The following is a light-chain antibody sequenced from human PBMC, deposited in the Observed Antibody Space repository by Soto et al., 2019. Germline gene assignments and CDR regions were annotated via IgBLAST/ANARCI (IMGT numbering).Light chain of an antibody. J-gene: IGKJ1*01. Sequence: AIQLTQSPSSLSAFVGDRVTITCRASQGIRSDLGWYQQKPGKAPKFLIYDVSTLQSGVPSRFSGSGSGTDFTLTISSLQPEDFATYYCLQDHNYPWTFGQGTKVDIK. CDR2: DVS. CDR3: LQDHNYPWT. CDR1: QGIRSD. V-gene: IGKV1-6*01.